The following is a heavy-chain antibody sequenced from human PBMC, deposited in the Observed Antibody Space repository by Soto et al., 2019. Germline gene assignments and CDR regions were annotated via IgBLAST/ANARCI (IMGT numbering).Heavy chain of an antibody. D-gene: IGHD6-13*01. V-gene: IGHV3-48*01. Sequence: EVQLVESGGGLVQPGGSLRLSCAASGFTFSSYSMNWVRQAPGKGLEWVSYISSSSSTIYYADSVKGRFTISRDNAKNSRYLQMNSLRAEDTAVYYCARHPERIAEIGWFAPWGQGTLVTVCS. CDR1: GFTFSSYS. J-gene: IGHJ5*02. CDR2: ISSSSSTI. CDR3: ARHPERIAEIGWFAP.